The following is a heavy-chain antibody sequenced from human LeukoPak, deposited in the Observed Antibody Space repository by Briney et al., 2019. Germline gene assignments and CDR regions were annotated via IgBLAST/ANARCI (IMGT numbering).Heavy chain of an antibody. CDR3: AKDSNTMIVVVIRPFDY. D-gene: IGHD3-22*01. Sequence: GGSLRLSCTASGFTFDNYAMSWVRQSPGKGLEWVSAISGGGIRTFYADSVKGRFTISRDSSKSTLYLQMNSLRAEDTAVYYCAKDSNTMIVVVIRPFDYWGQGTLVTVSS. CDR1: GFTFDNYA. J-gene: IGHJ4*02. V-gene: IGHV3-23*01. CDR2: ISGGGIRT.